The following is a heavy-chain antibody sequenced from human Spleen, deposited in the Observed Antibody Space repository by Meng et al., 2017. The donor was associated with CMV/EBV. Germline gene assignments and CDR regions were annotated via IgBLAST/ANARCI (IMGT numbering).Heavy chain of an antibody. V-gene: IGHV4-39*07. J-gene: IGHJ5*02. CDR2: VYYDGST. D-gene: IGHD3-3*01. CDR1: GSFINTRSYY. CDR3: ASCPVALDDSWSESGQNNRFDP. Sequence: SETLSLTCTVSGSFINTRSYYWGWIRQPPGKGREWIGSVYYDGSTYYSPSLKSRVAISVDTSKNQFSLKVISVTAADTALYFCASCPVALDDSWSESGQNNRFDPWGQGTRVTVSS.